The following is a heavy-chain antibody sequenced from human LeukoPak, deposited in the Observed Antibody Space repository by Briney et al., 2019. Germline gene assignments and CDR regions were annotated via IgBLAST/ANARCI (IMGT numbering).Heavy chain of an antibody. CDR3: AKDRHQSTAMASDFDY. V-gene: IGHV3-30*18. Sequence: GGPLRLSCAASRFTLSSYGMHWVRQAPGKGLEWVAVISYDGSNKYYADSVKGRFTISRDNSKNTLYLQMNSLRAEDTAVYYCAKDRHQSTAMASDFDYWGQGSLVTVSS. CDR2: ISYDGSNK. J-gene: IGHJ4*02. CDR1: RFTLSSYG. D-gene: IGHD5-18*01.